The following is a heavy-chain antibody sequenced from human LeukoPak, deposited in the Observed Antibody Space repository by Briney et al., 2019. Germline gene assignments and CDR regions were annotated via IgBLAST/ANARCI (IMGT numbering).Heavy chain of an antibody. CDR2: ITGSSTWT. CDR3: ARELVSLGTGYFDL. CDR1: GFSLSTYA. V-gene: IGHV3-23*01. D-gene: IGHD7-27*01. Sequence: GGSLRLSCAASGFSLSTYAMSWVRQAPGKGLEWVSGITGSSTWTYYADSVKGRFTISRDNSKNTLHLQMDSLRAEDTAIYYCARELVSLGTGYFDLWGRGTLVTVSS. J-gene: IGHJ2*01.